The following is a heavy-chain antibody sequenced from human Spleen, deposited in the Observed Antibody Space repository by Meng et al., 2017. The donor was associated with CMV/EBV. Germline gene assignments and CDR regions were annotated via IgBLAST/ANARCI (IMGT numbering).Heavy chain of an antibody. V-gene: IGHV3-11*01. CDR2: ISDSGGTI. J-gene: IGHJ4*02. CDR3: ARDQGQRLAIFDY. CDR1: GFTFSDYS. D-gene: IGHD6-25*01. Sequence: AAGFTFSDYSMSWIRQAPGKGLEWISYISDSGGTIYYADSVKGRFTISRDNAKNSLSLQVSSLRAEDTAMYYCARDQGQRLAIFDYWGQGTLVTVSS.